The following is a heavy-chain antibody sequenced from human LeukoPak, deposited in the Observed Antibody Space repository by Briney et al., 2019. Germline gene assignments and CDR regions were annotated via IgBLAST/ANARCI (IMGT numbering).Heavy chain of an antibody. D-gene: IGHD4-11*01. Sequence: PSETLSLTCTVSGGSISSSSYYWGWIRQPPGKGLEWIGSIHYSGSTYYNPSLKSRATISVDTSKNQFSLKLSSVTAADTAVYYCARKLRYSNYDYYYGMDVWGQGTTVTVSS. CDR2: IHYSGST. J-gene: IGHJ6*02. CDR1: GGSISSSSYY. CDR3: ARKLRYSNYDYYYGMDV. V-gene: IGHV4-39*01.